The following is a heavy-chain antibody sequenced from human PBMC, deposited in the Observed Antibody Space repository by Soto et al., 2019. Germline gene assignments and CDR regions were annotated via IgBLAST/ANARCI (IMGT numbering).Heavy chain of an antibody. CDR1: GFTFSSYA. CDR3: AKDNGCSSTSCSPYFDY. CDR2: ISGSGGST. V-gene: IGHV3-23*01. Sequence: GGSLRLSCAASGFTFSSYAMSWVRQAPGKGLEWVSAISGSGGSTYYADSAKGRFTISRDNSKNTLYLQMNSLRAEDTAVYYCAKDNGCSSTSCSPYFDYWGQGTLVTVSS. J-gene: IGHJ4*02. D-gene: IGHD2-2*01.